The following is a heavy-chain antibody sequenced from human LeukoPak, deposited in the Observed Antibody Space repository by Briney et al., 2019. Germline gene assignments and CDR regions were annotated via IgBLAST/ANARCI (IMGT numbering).Heavy chain of an antibody. J-gene: IGHJ3*02. CDR3: ARSILYYYDSSGYMPQLSPLPIAFDI. CDR1: GFTFSSYS. V-gene: IGHV3-21*01. CDR2: ISSSSSYI. Sequence: GGSLRLSCAASGFTFSSYSMNWVRQAPGKGLEWVSSISSSSSYIYYADSVKGRFTISRDNAKNSLYLQMNSLRAEDTAVYYCARSILYYYDSSGYMPQLSPLPIAFDIWGQGTMVTVSS. D-gene: IGHD3-22*01.